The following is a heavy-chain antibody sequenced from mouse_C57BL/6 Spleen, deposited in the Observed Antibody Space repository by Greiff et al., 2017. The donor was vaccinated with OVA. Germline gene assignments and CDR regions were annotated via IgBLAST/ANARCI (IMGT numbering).Heavy chain of an antibody. Sequence: VQLQQPGAELVKPGASVKMSCKASGYTFTSYWITWVKQRPGQGLEWIGDIYPGSGSTNYNEKFKSKATLTVDTSSSTAYMQLSSLTSEDSAVYYCAGAGIITTVVAPLDYWGQGTTLTVSS. CDR3: AGAGIITTVVAPLDY. D-gene: IGHD1-1*01. CDR2: IYPGSGST. J-gene: IGHJ2*01. V-gene: IGHV1-55*01. CDR1: GYTFTSYW.